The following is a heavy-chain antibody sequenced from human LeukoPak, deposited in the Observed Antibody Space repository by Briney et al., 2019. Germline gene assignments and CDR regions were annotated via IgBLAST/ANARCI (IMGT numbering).Heavy chain of an antibody. CDR3: ARTGTTMDY. Sequence: GGTLRLSCAASGFTFSSYWMSWVRQAPGKGLEWVANIKQDGSEKYYVDSVKGRFTISRDNAKSSLYLQMSSLRAEDTAVYYCARTGTTMDYWGQGTLVTVSS. J-gene: IGHJ4*02. V-gene: IGHV3-7*01. CDR1: GFTFSSYW. CDR2: IKQDGSEK. D-gene: IGHD1-7*01.